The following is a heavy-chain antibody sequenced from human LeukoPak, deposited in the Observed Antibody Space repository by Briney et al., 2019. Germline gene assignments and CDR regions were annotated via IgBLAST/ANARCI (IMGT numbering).Heavy chain of an antibody. CDR1: GFRFSDYY. D-gene: IGHD5-18*01. CDR2: ISSSRASQS. Sequence: GGSLRLSCAASGFRFSDYYMSWMRQAPGKGLEWVSYISSSRASQSDYADSVKGRFTISRDNAKNSLYLLMNNLRGEDTAVYYCARVGYSYGVLDYWGQGILVTVSS. CDR3: ARVGYSYGVLDY. J-gene: IGHJ4*02. V-gene: IGHV3-11*05.